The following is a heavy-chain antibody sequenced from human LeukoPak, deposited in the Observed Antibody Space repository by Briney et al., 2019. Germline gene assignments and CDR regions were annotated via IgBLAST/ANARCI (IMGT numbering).Heavy chain of an antibody. J-gene: IGHJ4*02. D-gene: IGHD1-26*01. V-gene: IGHV4-34*01. CDR2: INHSGTT. CDR3: ARGGSYPTSNDY. CDR1: GGPFNGYY. Sequence: SETLSLTCTLYGGPFNGYYWSWIRQPPGKVLEWIGAINHSGTTNYNPSLESRVTISVDTSKNQFSLKLSSMTAADTAVYYCARGGSYPTSNDYWGQGTLVTVSS.